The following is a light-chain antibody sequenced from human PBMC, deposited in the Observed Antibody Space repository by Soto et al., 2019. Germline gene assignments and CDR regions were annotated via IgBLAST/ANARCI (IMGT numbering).Light chain of an antibody. CDR3: QQYATYAPST. Sequence: DIQLTQSPSTLSASVGDRINITCRASQSIGTWLAWYQHRPGEGPKLLIHDASSLESGGTSRFSGSGSTTEFSLTISSLESGDSGTYHCQQYATYAPSTFGQGTKVDTK. CDR1: QSIGTW. CDR2: DAS. V-gene: IGKV1-5*01. J-gene: IGKJ1*01.